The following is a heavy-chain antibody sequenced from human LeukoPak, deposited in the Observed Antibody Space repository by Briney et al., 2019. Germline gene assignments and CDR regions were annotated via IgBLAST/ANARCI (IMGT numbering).Heavy chain of an antibody. V-gene: IGHV3-53*01. J-gene: IGHJ4*02. Sequence: GGSLRLSCAASGFTVSTNYMTWVRQAPGKGLEWVSVVYSAGGTYYADSVKGRFTVSRDNSKNTLYLQMNSLRADDTAVYYCARIGGFGYCSGGSCYHFDYWGQGTLVTVSS. CDR1: GFTVSTNY. D-gene: IGHD2-15*01. CDR3: ARIGGFGYCSGGSCYHFDY. CDR2: VYSAGGT.